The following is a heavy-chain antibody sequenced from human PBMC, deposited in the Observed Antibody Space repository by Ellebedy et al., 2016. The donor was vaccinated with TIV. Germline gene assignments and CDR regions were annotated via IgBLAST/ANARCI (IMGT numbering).Heavy chain of an antibody. CDR3: ARAVDAIGGSHNLFDY. Sequence: SETLSLXCAVYGGSFSAYYWSWIRRPPGKGLEWIGYIFDSGSSNYNPSLKSRVTMSVDTSKNHFSLKLSSVTAADTAVYYCARAVDAIGGSHNLFDYWGQGTLVTVSS. CDR2: IFDSGSS. J-gene: IGHJ4*02. CDR1: GGSFSAYY. V-gene: IGHV4-59*01. D-gene: IGHD4-23*01.